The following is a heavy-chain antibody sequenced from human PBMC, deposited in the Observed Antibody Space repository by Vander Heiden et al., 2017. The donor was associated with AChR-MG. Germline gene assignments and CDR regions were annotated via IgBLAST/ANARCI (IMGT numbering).Heavy chain of an antibody. J-gene: IGHJ4*02. D-gene: IGHD5-18*01. CDR2: ITHSGST. CDR3: VRGRRWLQRSFDY. CDR1: GGSFRCYY. V-gene: IGHV4-34*01. Sequence: QVQLQQWGAGLLKPSETLSLTCGVYGGSFRCYYWTWIRQPPGKGLEWIGEITHSGSTNYNPSLKSRVTISVDTSKNQFSLKLSSVTAADTAVYYCVRGRRWLQRSFDYWGQGTLVTVSS.